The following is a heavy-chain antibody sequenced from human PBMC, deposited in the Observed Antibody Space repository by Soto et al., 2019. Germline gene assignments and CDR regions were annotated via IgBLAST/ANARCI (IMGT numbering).Heavy chain of an antibody. CDR1: GGTFSSYT. D-gene: IGHD4-17*01. Sequence: QVQLVQSGAEVKKPGSSVKVSCKASGGTFSSYTISWVRQAPGQGLEWMGRLIPILGIANYAQKLQGRVTITADKSTSTAYMELSSLRSEDTAVYYCASSGDYVASWFDPWGQGTLVTVSS. V-gene: IGHV1-69*02. J-gene: IGHJ5*02. CDR3: ASSGDYVASWFDP. CDR2: LIPILGIA.